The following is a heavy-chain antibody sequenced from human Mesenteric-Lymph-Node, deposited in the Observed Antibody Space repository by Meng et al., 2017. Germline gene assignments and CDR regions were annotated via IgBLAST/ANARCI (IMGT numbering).Heavy chain of an antibody. Sequence: GESLKISCAASGFTLSSYAMSWVRQAPGKGLEWVSAISGSGGSTYYADSVKGRFTISRDNSKNTLYLQMNSLRAEDTAVYYCARTRAAVLRYFDWLSRPYYYYYGMDVWGQGTTVTVSS. V-gene: IGHV3-23*01. CDR1: GFTLSSYA. J-gene: IGHJ6*02. CDR2: ISGSGGST. D-gene: IGHD3-9*01. CDR3: ARTRAAVLRYFDWLSRPYYYYYGMDV.